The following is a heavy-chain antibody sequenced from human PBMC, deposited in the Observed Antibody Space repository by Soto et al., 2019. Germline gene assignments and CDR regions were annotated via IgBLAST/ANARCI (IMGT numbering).Heavy chain of an antibody. CDR1: GFTFSSYG. J-gene: IGHJ4*02. CDR2: IWYDGSNK. V-gene: IGHV3-33*01. CDR3: ATDFYGSGSEPTFDH. D-gene: IGHD3-10*01. Sequence: PGGSLRLSCAASGFTFSSYGMHWVRQAPGKGLEWVAVIWYDGSNKYYADSLKGRFTISRDNSRNTLYLQMSGLRVDDTAVYYCATDFYGSGSEPTFDHWGQGTLVTVSS.